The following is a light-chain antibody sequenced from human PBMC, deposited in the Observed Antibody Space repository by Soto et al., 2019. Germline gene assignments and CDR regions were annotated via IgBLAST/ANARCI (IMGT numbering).Light chain of an antibody. CDR3: SSYTSSSTLEV. Sequence: QSALTQPASVSGSPGQSIAISCTGTSSDVGAFNYVSWYQQHPGKAPKFMIFDVSSRPSGVSDRFSGSKSGNTASLTISGLQAEDEADYYCSSYTSSSTLEVFGTGTKVTVL. CDR2: DVS. V-gene: IGLV2-14*03. CDR1: SSDVGAFNY. J-gene: IGLJ1*01.